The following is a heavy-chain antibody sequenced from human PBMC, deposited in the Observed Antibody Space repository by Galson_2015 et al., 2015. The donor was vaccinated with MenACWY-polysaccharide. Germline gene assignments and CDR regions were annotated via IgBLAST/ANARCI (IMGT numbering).Heavy chain of an antibody. V-gene: IGHV3-23*01. CDR3: AKPPDGLYDSDSWFSHGGSD. CDR1: GFTFNNYA. CDR2: ISGSGALT. J-gene: IGHJ4*02. D-gene: IGHD3-22*01. Sequence: SLRLSCAASGFTFNNYAMTWVRQAPGKGLEWLSSISGSGALTYYADSVKGRFTVSRDNSRNTPWLQMNSLRAEDTAVYYCAKPPDGLYDSDSWFSHGGSDWGQGTLVTVSS.